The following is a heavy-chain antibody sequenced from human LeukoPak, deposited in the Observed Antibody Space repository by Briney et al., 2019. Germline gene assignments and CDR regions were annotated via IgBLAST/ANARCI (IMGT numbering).Heavy chain of an antibody. CDR2: IYTSGTI. CDR1: GGSISSYY. CDR3: ASYYDSSGPNLNWFDP. J-gene: IGHJ5*02. D-gene: IGHD3-22*01. V-gene: IGHV4-4*07. Sequence: SETLSLTCTVSGGSISSYYWSWIRQPAGTALEWIGRIYTSGTITYNPSLKSRVTISVDTSKNQFSLKLSSVTAADTAVYYCASYYDSSGPNLNWFDPWGQGTLVTVSS.